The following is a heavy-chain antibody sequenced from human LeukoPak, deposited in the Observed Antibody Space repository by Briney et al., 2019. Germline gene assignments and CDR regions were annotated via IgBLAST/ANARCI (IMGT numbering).Heavy chain of an antibody. J-gene: IGHJ3*02. CDR1: GESFSGYY. D-gene: IGHD3-22*01. CDR3: AAYYDSSGYRGRDAFDI. CDR2: INHSGST. V-gene: IGHV4-34*01. Sequence: SETLSLTCAVYGESFSGYYWSWIRQPPGKGLEWIGEINHSGSTNYNPSLKSRVTISVDTSKNQFSLKLSSVTAADTAVYYCAAYYDSSGYRGRDAFDIWGQGTMVTVSS.